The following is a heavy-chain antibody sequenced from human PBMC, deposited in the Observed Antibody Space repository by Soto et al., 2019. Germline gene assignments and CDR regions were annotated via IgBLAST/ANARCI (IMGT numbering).Heavy chain of an antibody. V-gene: IGHV1-69*01. CDR1: GGTFSSYA. CDR2: IIPIFGTA. J-gene: IGHJ4*02. Sequence: QVQLVQSGAEVKKPGSSVKVSCKASGGTFSSYAISWVRQAPGQGLEWMGGIIPIFGTANYAQKFQGRVTITADESTSTAYMERSSLRSEDTAVYYWASTSLRYCSSTSCPYFDYWGQGTLVTVSS. CDR3: ASTSLRYCSSTSCPYFDY. D-gene: IGHD2-2*01.